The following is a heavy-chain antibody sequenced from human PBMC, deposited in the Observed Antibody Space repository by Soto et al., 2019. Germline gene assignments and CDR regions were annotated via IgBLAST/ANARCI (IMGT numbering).Heavy chain of an antibody. D-gene: IGHD2-21*01. CDR2: IDSRSGHI. Sequence: EVQLVESGGGLVKPGGSLRLSCAASGFIFSSYSLHWVRQAPGKGLEWVSSIDSRSGHIYYADSVKGRFTISRDNAQNSLYLQMNSLRAEDTAVYYCARDPLFAGYYYYMDVWGKGTTVTVSS. CDR1: GFIFSSYS. J-gene: IGHJ6*03. V-gene: IGHV3-21*02. CDR3: ARDPLFAGYYYYMDV.